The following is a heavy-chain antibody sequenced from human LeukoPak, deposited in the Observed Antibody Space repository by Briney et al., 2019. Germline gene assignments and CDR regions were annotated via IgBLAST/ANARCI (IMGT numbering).Heavy chain of an antibody. CDR3: ARGRRYYDSSGYYNYFDY. CDR2: IYYSGST. CDR1: GGSISSSSYY. V-gene: IGHV4-39*07. Sequence: SETLSLTCTVSGGSISSSSYYWGWIRQPPGKGLEWIGSIYYSGSTYYNPSLKSRVTISVDTSKNQFSLKLSSVTAADTAVYYCARGRRYYDSSGYYNYFDYWGQGTLVTVSS. D-gene: IGHD3-22*01. J-gene: IGHJ4*02.